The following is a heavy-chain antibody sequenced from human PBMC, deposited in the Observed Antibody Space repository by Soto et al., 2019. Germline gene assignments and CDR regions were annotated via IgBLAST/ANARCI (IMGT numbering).Heavy chain of an antibody. Sequence: GESLKISCKGSGYSFTSYWIGWVRQMPGKDLEWMGIIYPGDSDTRYSPSFQGQVTISADKSISTAYLQWSSLKASDTAMYYCARTSMQSRGYSYGHGGMDVWGQGTTVTVSS. CDR1: GYSFTSYW. CDR2: IYPGDSDT. J-gene: IGHJ6*02. CDR3: ARTSMQSRGYSYGHGGMDV. V-gene: IGHV5-51*01. D-gene: IGHD5-18*01.